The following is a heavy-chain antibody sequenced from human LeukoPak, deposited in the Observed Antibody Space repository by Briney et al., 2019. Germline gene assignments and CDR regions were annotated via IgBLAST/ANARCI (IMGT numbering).Heavy chain of an antibody. Sequence: PGGSLRLSCAVSGFTFSRYWMTWVRQAPGKGLEWVSFIYSSGSTSDADSVKGRFSISRDNFKNTLYLQMNSLRVEDTAVYYCGRASVGGGFDYWGQGTLVTVSS. D-gene: IGHD2-15*01. J-gene: IGHJ4*02. CDR1: GFTFSRYW. CDR3: GRASVGGGFDY. CDR2: IYSSGST. V-gene: IGHV3-66*01.